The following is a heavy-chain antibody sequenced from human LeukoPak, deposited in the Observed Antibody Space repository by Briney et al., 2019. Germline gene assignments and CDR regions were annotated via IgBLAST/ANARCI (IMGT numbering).Heavy chain of an antibody. CDR3: ARGPPYYDRSGYLNY. V-gene: IGHV3-7*01. Sequence: GGSLRLSCAASGFTFSSYSMNWVRQAPGKGLEWVANIKQDGSEKYYVDSVKGRFTISRDNAKNSLYLQMNSLRAEDTAVYYCARGPPYYDRSGYLNYWGQGTLVTVSS. J-gene: IGHJ4*02. CDR1: GFTFSSYS. CDR2: IKQDGSEK. D-gene: IGHD3-22*01.